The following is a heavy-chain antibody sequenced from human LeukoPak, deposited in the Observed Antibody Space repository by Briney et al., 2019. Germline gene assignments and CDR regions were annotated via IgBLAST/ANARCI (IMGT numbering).Heavy chain of an antibody. Sequence: SETLSLTCAVYGGSFSGYYWSWIRQPPGKGLEWIASIYHSGSTYYNPSLKSRVTISVDTSKNQFSLKLSSVTAADTAVYYCAREIVVVVAVRTNWFDPWGQGTLVTVSS. D-gene: IGHD2-15*01. V-gene: IGHV4-34*01. CDR3: AREIVVVVAVRTNWFDP. CDR2: IYHSGST. CDR1: GGSFSGYY. J-gene: IGHJ5*02.